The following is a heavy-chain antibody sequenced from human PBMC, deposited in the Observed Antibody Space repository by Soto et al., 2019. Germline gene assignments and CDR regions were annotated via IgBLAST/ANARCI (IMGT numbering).Heavy chain of an antibody. CDR3: AKAGANSSTWHSNWFDP. V-gene: IGHV3-23*01. CDR2: ISDTGGST. CDR1: GFSFNNYI. D-gene: IGHD6-13*01. J-gene: IGHJ5*02. Sequence: LRLSCAASGFSFNNYIMNWVRQAPGKGLEWVSGISDTGGSTDYADSVKGRFTISRDNSKNTLFLQMNRLRADDTAMYYCAKAGANSSTWHSNWFDPWGQGTLVTVSS.